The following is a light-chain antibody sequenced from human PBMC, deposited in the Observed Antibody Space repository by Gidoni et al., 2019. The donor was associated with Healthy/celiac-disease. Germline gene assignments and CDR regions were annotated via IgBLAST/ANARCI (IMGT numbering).Light chain of an antibody. J-gene: IGKJ4*01. CDR2: AAS. Sequence: DIQMTPPPSSLSASVGDRVTITCRASQGISSWLAWYQQKPEQAPKSLIYAASSLQSGVPSRFSGSGSGTDFTLTISSLQPEDFATYYCQQYSSYPLLTFGGGTKVEIK. CDR3: QQYSSYPLLT. V-gene: IGKV1D-16*01. CDR1: QGISSW.